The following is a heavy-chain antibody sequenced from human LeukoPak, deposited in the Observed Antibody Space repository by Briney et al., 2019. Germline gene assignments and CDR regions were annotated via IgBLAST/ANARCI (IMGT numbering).Heavy chain of an antibody. J-gene: IGHJ4*02. Sequence: PGGSLRLSYAASGFTFDDYGMSWVRQAPGKGLEWVSGINWNGGSTGYADSVKGRFTISRDNARNSLYLQMSSLRAEDTALYYCARGVLRFLEWLSFSPEFDYWGQGTLVTVSS. CDR3: ARGVLRFLEWLSFSPEFDY. CDR2: INWNGGST. D-gene: IGHD3-3*01. CDR1: GFTFDDYG. V-gene: IGHV3-20*03.